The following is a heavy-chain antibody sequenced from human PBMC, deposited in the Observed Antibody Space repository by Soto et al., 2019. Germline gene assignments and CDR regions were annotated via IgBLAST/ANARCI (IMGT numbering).Heavy chain of an antibody. V-gene: IGHV1-69*11. D-gene: IGHD2-2*01. CDR1: GGTFSSYA. Sequence: QVQLVQSGAEVKKPGSSVKVSCKASGGTFSSYAINWVRQAPGQRLEWMGGIIPILGTTTHARKFQGKGTITADEFTSTAYMEVSSLKSEDTAVYYCARGVGYGISTSCYEARSYYYYGMDVWGQGTTVTVSS. CDR3: ARGVGYGISTSCYEARSYYYYGMDV. CDR2: IIPILGTT. J-gene: IGHJ6*02.